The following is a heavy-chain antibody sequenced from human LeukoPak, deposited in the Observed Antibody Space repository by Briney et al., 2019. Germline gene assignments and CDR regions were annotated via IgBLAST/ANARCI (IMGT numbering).Heavy chain of an antibody. CDR1: GFTFDDYA. D-gene: IGHD3-22*01. Sequence: GGSLRLSCAASGFTFDDYAMHWVRQAPGKGLEWVSLISGDGGSTYYADSVKGRFTISRDNSKNSLYLQMNSLRTEDTALYYCAKDIYRYYYDSSGYAFDYWGQGTLVTVSS. V-gene: IGHV3-43*02. CDR3: AKDIYRYYYDSSGYAFDY. CDR2: ISGDGGST. J-gene: IGHJ4*02.